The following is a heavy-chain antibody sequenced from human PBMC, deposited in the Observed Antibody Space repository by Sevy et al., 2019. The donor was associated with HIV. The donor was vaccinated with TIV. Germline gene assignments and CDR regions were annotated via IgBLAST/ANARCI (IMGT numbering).Heavy chain of an antibody. V-gene: IGHV1-69*13. J-gene: IGHJ4*02. D-gene: IGHD6-13*01. Sequence: ASVKVSCKASGGTFSSYAISWVRQAPGQGLEWMGGIIPIFGTANYAQKFQGRVTITADESTSTAYMELSSLRSEDMAVYYCASDRFKAAAGTGYFDYWGQGTLVTVSS. CDR2: IIPIFGTA. CDR1: GGTFSSYA. CDR3: ASDRFKAAAGTGYFDY.